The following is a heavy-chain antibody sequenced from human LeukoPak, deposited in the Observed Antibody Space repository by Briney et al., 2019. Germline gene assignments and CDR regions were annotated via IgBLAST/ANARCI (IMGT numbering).Heavy chain of an antibody. J-gene: IGHJ4*02. V-gene: IGHV1-69*13. Sequence: VKVSCKASGGTFSSYAISWVRQAPGQGLEWMGGIIPIFGTANYAQKFQGRVTMTRDTSTSTVYMELSSLRSEDTAVYYCARGSGRITMVRGVIITLDYWGQGTLVTVSS. CDR1: GGTFSSYA. D-gene: IGHD3-10*01. CDR3: ARGSGRITMVRGVIITLDY. CDR2: IIPIFGTA.